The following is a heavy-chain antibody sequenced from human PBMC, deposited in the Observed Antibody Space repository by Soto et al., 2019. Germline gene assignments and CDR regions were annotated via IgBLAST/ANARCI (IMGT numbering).Heavy chain of an antibody. CDR2: ILSTGSSI. CDR3: ARVGGYNSGWCVDF. Sequence: EMQLVESGGGLVQPGGSLRLSCAASGFNFRSYNMNWVRQAPGKGLEWVSYILSTGSSIHYADSVKGRFTISRDNAKNSLYLQMNSLRVEDTAVYYCARVGGYNSGWCVDFWGQGTGVTVSS. CDR1: GFNFRSYN. V-gene: IGHV3-48*01. J-gene: IGHJ4*02. D-gene: IGHD6-13*01.